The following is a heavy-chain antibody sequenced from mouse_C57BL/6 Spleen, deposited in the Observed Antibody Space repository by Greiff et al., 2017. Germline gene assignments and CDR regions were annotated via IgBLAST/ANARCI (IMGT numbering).Heavy chain of an antibody. V-gene: IGHV1-14*01. Sequence: EVQLQQSGPELVKPGASVKMSCKASGYTFTSYVMHWVKQKPGQGLEWIGYIYPYNDGTKYNEKFKGKATLTSDKSSSTVYMELSSLTSEDSSVYYCARRITTVVAGAMDYWGQGTSVTVSS. CDR1: GYTFTSYV. J-gene: IGHJ4*01. D-gene: IGHD1-1*01. CDR3: ARRITTVVAGAMDY. CDR2: IYPYNDGT.